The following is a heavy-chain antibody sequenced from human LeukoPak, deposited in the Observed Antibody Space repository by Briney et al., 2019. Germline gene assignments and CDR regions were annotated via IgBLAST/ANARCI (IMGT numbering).Heavy chain of an antibody. CDR3: ARGVSGWHPASYFDY. CDR2: INPNSGGT. V-gene: IGHV1-2*02. CDR1: GYTFTGYY. D-gene: IGHD6-19*01. J-gene: IGHJ4*02. Sequence: ASVKVSCKASGYTFTGYYMHWVRQAPGQGLEWMGWINPNSGGTNYAQKFQGRVTMTRDTSISTAYMELSRLRSDDTAVYYRARGVSGWHPASYFDYWGQGTLVTVSS.